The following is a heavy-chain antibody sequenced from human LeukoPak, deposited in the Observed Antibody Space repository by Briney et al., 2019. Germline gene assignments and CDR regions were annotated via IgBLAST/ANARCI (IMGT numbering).Heavy chain of an antibody. D-gene: IGHD6-13*01. V-gene: IGHV3-23*01. CDR2: ISGSGGST. CDR3: AKVGVAAAGTGRNYFDY. CDR1: GLTFSSYA. J-gene: IGHJ4*02. Sequence: GGSLRLSCAASGLTFSSYAMSWVRQAPGKGLEWVSAISGSGGSTYYADSVKGRFTISRDNSKNTLYLQMNSLRAEGTAVYYCAKVGVAAAGTGRNYFDYWGQGTLVTVSS.